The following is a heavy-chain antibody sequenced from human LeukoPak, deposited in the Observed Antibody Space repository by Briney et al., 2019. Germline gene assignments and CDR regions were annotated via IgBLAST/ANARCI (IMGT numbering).Heavy chain of an antibody. CDR3: AKGAAPDY. V-gene: IGHV3-30*18. D-gene: IGHD6-13*01. Sequence: GGSLRLSCAASGFTFSSYGMHWVRQAPGKGLEWVAVISYGGSNKYYADSVKGRFTISRDNSKNTLYLQMNSLRAEDTAVYYCAKGAAPDYWGQGTLVTVSS. J-gene: IGHJ4*02. CDR1: GFTFSSYG. CDR2: ISYGGSNK.